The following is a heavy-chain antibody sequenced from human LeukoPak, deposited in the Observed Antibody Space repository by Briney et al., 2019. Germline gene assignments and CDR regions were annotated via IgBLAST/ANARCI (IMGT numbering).Heavy chain of an antibody. V-gene: IGHV3-11*01. Sequence: GGSLRLSCAASGFTFSDYYMSWSRQAPGKGLEWISYITSSGSTIYYADSVKGRFTVSRDNAKNSLYLQMNTLRAEDTAVYYCATHIAEATALHYWGQGTLVTVSS. CDR1: GFTFSDYY. J-gene: IGHJ4*02. CDR3: ATHIAEATALHY. CDR2: ITSSGSTI. D-gene: IGHD6-13*01.